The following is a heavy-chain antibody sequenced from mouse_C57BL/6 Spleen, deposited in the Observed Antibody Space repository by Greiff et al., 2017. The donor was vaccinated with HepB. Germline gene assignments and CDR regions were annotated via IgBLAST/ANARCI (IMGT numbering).Heavy chain of an antibody. J-gene: IGHJ2*01. CDR3: IYGSSYYYFDY. V-gene: IGHV6-6*01. Sequence: DVQLQESGGGLVQPGGSMKLSCAASGFTFSDAWMDWVRQSPEKGLEWVAEIRNKANNHATYYAESVKGRFTISRDDSKSSVYLQMNSLRAEDTGIYYCIYGSSYYYFDYWGQGTTLTVSS. D-gene: IGHD1-1*01. CDR2: IRNKANNHAT. CDR1: GFTFSDAW.